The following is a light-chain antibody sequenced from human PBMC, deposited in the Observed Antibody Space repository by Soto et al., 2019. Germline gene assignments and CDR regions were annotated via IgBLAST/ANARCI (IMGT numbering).Light chain of an antibody. CDR2: EGS. CDR1: SSDVGSYNL. V-gene: IGLV2-23*01. CDR3: CSYAGSSPWV. J-gene: IGLJ3*02. Sequence: QSALTQPASGSGSPGQSITISCTGTSSDVGSYNLVAWYQQHPGKAPKLMIYEGSKRPSGVSNRFSGSKSGNTASLTISGVQADDGADYYCCSYAGSSPWVFGGGTKLTVL.